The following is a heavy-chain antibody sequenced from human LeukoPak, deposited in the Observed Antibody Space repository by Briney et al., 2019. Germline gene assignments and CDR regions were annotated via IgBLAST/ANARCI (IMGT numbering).Heavy chain of an antibody. V-gene: IGHV4-59*01. CDR1: GGSISSYY. D-gene: IGHD3-22*01. CDR2: IYYSGST. Sequence: TSETLSLTCTVSGGSISSYYWSWIRQPPGKGLEWIGYIYYSGSTNYNPSLKSRVTISVDTSKNQFSLKLSSVTAADTAVYYCARVTPNYYDSQKAFDIWGQGTMVTVSS. CDR3: ARVTPNYYDSQKAFDI. J-gene: IGHJ3*02.